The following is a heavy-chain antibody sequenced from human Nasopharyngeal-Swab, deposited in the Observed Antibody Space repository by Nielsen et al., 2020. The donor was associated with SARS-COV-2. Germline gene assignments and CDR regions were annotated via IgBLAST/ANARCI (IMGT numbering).Heavy chain of an antibody. Sequence: ASVKVSCKASGYTLTNYGISWVRQAPGQGLEWMGRISGYNGNTNYAQKFQGRVTMTTDTSTRTAYMELRSLRSDDTAVYYCARTNVPYYDVSSGPKVHYYMDVWGEGTTVTVSS. D-gene: IGHD3-3*01. J-gene: IGHJ6*03. CDR1: GYTLTNYG. CDR3: ARTNVPYYDVSSGPKVHYYMDV. CDR2: ISGYNGNT. V-gene: IGHV1-18*04.